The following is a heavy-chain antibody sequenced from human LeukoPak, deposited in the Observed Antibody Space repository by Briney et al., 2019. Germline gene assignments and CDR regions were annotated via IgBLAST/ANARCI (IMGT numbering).Heavy chain of an antibody. CDR2: IFYSGST. D-gene: IGHD3-22*01. V-gene: IGHV4-39*07. CDR1: GGSISTSNYY. CDR3: AREASHYYDSSGRAIVFDP. Sequence: MSSETLSLTCTVSGGSISTSNYYWGWIRQPPGKGLEWIGNIFYSGSTYYSPSLKSRVTISLDTSKNQFSLKLSSVTAADTAVYYCAREASHYYDSSGRAIVFDPWGQGTLVTVSS. J-gene: IGHJ5*02.